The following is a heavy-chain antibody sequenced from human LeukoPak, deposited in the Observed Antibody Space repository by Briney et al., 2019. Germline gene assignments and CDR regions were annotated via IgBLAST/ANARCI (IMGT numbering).Heavy chain of an antibody. CDR1: GYTFTSYG. D-gene: IGHD6-19*01. J-gene: IGHJ4*02. CDR3: ARVDSSGSFDY. Sequence: ASVKVSCKASGYTFTSYGISWVRQAPGQGLEWMGWISTYNDNTNYAQKLQGRVAMTSDTSTSTAYMKLRSLRSDDTAVYYCARVDSSGSFDYWGQGTLVTVSS. V-gene: IGHV1-18*01. CDR2: ISTYNDNT.